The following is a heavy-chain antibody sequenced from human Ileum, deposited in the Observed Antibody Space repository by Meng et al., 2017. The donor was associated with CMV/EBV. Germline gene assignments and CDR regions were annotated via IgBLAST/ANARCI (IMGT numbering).Heavy chain of an antibody. CDR2: ISSSSSYI. CDR3: ARVGPNDGTGFFAAFDM. J-gene: IGHJ3*02. Sequence: GESLKISCAASGFTFSTYWMSWVRQAPGKGLEWVASISSSSSYIYHADSVKGRFSISRDNAKKSLYLQMNSLRVEDTAVYYCARVGPNDGTGFFAAFDMWGQGTMVTVSS. V-gene: IGHV3-21*01. D-gene: IGHD3-22*01. CDR1: GFTFSTYW.